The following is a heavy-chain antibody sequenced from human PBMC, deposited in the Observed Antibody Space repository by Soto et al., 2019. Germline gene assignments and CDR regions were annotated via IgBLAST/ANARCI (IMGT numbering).Heavy chain of an antibody. D-gene: IGHD5-12*01. CDR2: IYYSGNP. J-gene: IGHJ4*02. V-gene: IGHV4-59*08. Sequence: QVQLQESGPGLVKPSETLSLTCTVSGWSISSYYWSWIRQPPGKGLEWIGYIYYSGNPNYNPSLTSRVTISQDTSKHQSSLNLSSVPAADTAVYYCARHYGYGYDYLDFWGQGTLVTVSS. CDR1: GWSISSYY. CDR3: ARHYGYGYDYLDF.